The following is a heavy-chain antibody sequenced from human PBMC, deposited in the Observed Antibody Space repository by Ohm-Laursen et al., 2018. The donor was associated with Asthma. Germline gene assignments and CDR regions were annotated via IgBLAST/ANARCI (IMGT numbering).Heavy chain of an antibody. D-gene: IGHD1-26*01. V-gene: IGHV4-30-2*01. Sequence: TLSLTCAVSGGSISSGGYSWSWIRQPPGKGLEWIGYIYHSGSTYYNPSLKSRVTISVDRSKNQFSLKLSSVTAADTAVYYCARDLMPSNGIDPWGQGTLVTVSS. CDR1: GGSISSGGYS. J-gene: IGHJ5*02. CDR3: ARDLMPSNGIDP. CDR2: IYHSGST.